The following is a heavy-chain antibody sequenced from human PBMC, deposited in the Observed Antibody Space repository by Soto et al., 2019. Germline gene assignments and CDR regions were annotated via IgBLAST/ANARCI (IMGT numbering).Heavy chain of an antibody. D-gene: IGHD3-3*01. CDR3: ARARAERERSYDFWSGSFGY. V-gene: IGHV1-69*01. CDR2: IIPIYDTT. J-gene: IGHJ4*02. Sequence: QVQLVQSGAEVKKPGSSVKVSCKASGGTLSSFAISWVRQAPGQGLEWMGGIIPIYDTTNYEQTFKGRVTINADESTNAAFMDLSSLRSVDTAVYYCARARAERERSYDFWSGSFGYWGQGSLVTVSS. CDR1: GGTLSSFA.